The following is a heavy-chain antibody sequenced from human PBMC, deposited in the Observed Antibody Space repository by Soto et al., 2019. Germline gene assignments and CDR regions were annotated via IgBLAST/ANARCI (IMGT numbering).Heavy chain of an antibody. CDR2: INHSGST. V-gene: IGHV4-34*01. CDR3: DSSGYYYFDF. J-gene: IGHJ4*02. D-gene: IGHD3-22*01. Sequence: SETLSLTCAVYGGSFSGYSWTWIRQPPGTGLEWIGEINHSGSTNYNPSLKSRVTMSVDTSKNQFSLKLTSVTAADTAVYYYDSSGYYYFDFGAEETLVPVS. CDR1: GGSFSGYS.